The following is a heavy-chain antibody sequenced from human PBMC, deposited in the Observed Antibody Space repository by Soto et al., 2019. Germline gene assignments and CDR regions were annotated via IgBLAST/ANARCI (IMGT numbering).Heavy chain of an antibody. D-gene: IGHD3-10*01. Sequence: QLQLQESGPGLVKPSETLSLTCTVSGGSISSSSYYWGWIRQPPGKGLEWIGSLYYSGSTYYNPSLKSRVTISVDTSKNQFSLKLSSVTAADTAVYYCARQRGRSTRSRGLDYWGQGTLVTVSS. V-gene: IGHV4-39*01. J-gene: IGHJ4*02. CDR3: ARQRGRSTRSRGLDY. CDR1: GGSISSSSYY. CDR2: LYYSGST.